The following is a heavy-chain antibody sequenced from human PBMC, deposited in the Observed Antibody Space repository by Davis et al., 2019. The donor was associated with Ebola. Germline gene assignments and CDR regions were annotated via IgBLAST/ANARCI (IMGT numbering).Heavy chain of an antibody. CDR1: GFTFSSYG. V-gene: IGHV3-33*06. CDR2: IWYDGSNK. D-gene: IGHD1-26*01. CDR3: AKAGHCGNYCSFDS. J-gene: IGHJ4*02. Sequence: GGSLRLSCAASGFTFSSYGMHWVRQAPGKGLEWVAVIWYDGSNKYYADSVKGRFTISRDNSKNTLYLQMNSLRAEDTAVYYCAKAGHCGNYCSFDSWGQGTLVTVSS.